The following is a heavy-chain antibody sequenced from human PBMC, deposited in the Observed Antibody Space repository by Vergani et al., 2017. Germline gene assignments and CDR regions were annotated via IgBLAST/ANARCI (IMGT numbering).Heavy chain of an antibody. CDR2: IYYSGST. D-gene: IGHD3-3*01. V-gene: IGHV4-39*07. CDR3: AALTIFGVAVPWYFDL. J-gene: IGHJ2*01. CDR1: GGSISSSSYY. Sequence: QVKLQESGPGLVKPSETLSLTCTVSGGSISSSSYYWGWIRQPPGKGLEWIGSIYYSGSTYYNPSLKSRVTISVDTSKNQFSLKLSSVTAADTAVYYCAALTIFGVAVPWYFDLWGRGTLVTVSS.